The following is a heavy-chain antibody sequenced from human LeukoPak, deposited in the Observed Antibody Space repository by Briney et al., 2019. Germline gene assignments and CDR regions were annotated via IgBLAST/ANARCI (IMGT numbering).Heavy chain of an antibody. CDR3: ARAPGGCSGGACYTDS. CDR1: GFTFIDYY. J-gene: IGHJ4*02. CDR2: ISSSTSDT. Sequence: PGASLRLSCAASGFTFIDYYMSWIRQAPGKGLEWVSYISSSTSDTKYADSVKGRFTISRDNVKNSLYLQVNSLRAEDTAVYYCARAPGGCSGGACYTDSWGQGTLVTVSS. V-gene: IGHV3-11*06. D-gene: IGHD2-15*01.